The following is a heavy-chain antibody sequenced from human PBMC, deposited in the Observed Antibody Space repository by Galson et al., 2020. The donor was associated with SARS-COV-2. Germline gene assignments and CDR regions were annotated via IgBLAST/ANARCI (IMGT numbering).Heavy chain of an antibody. CDR1: GFNFDDYF. D-gene: IGHD2-2*01. J-gene: IGHJ4*02. Sequence: GGSLRLSCAASGFNFDDYFMSWIRQAPGKGLQWISYISSTSSYTNYADSVRGRFIISRDNAKNSLYLQMNGLRGEDTAVYYCARHRGYCNSDTCYGSFYFDSWGQGTLVTVSS. CDR2: ISSTSSYT. CDR3: ARHRGYCNSDTCYGSFYFDS. V-gene: IGHV3-11*06.